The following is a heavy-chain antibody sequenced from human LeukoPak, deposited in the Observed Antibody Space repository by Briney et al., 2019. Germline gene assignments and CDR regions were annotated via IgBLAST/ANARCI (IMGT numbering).Heavy chain of an antibody. CDR1: GFTFSNYA. CDR3: AKEWRYSSSWYQYYFDY. V-gene: IGHV3-23*01. CDR2: TSGSGDRT. D-gene: IGHD6-13*01. J-gene: IGHJ4*02. Sequence: GGSLRLSFAASGFTFSNYATSWVRQAPGKGLEWVSATSGSGDRTYYADSVKGRFTISRDISKNTLYLQMNSLRAEDTAVYYCAKEWRYSSSWYQYYFDYWGQGTLVTVSS.